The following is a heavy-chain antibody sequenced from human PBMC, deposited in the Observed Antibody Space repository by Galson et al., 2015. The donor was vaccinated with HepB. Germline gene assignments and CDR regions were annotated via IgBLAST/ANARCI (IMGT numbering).Heavy chain of an antibody. CDR1: GGSISSSSYY. Sequence: SETLSLTCTVSGGSISSSSYYWGWIRQPPGKGLEWIGSIYYSGSTYYNPSLKSRVTISVDTSKNQFSLKLSSVTAADTAVYYCASSVRWVYYFDYWGQGTLVTVSS. CDR2: IYYSGST. J-gene: IGHJ4*02. D-gene: IGHD1-26*01. CDR3: ASSVRWVYYFDY. V-gene: IGHV4-39*01.